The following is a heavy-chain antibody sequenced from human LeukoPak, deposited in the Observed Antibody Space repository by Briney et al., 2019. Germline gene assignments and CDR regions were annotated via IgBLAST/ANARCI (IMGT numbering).Heavy chain of an antibody. CDR1: GYTFTSYD. D-gene: IGHD1-1*01. J-gene: IGHJ3*02. CDR3: AKVASTTRRHDAFDI. CDR2: MNPNSGNT. Sequence: ASVKVSCKASGYTFTSYDINWVRQAPGQGLEWMGWMNPNSGNTGYAQKFQGRVTMTRDMSISTAYMELSRLRSDDTAVYYCAKVASTTRRHDAFDIWGQGTLVTVSS. V-gene: IGHV1-8*01.